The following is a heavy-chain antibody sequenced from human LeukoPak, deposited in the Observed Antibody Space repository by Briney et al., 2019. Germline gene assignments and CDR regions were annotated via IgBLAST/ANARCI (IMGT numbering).Heavy chain of an antibody. CDR1: GSTFSSYE. D-gene: IGHD2-15*01. CDR3: ARDRDYSFDP. Sequence: GGSLRLSCAASGSTFSSYEMNWVRQAPGKGLEWVSYISSSGSTIYYADSVKGRFTISRDNAKNSLYLQMNSLRAEDTAVYYCARDRDYSFDPWGQGTLVTVSS. V-gene: IGHV3-48*03. CDR2: ISSSGSTI. J-gene: IGHJ5*02.